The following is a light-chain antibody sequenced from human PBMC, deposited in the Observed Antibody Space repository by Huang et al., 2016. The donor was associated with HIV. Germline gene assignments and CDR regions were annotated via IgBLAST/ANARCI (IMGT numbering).Light chain of an antibody. CDR1: QGIGTW. CDR3: QQANSFPV. CDR2: AAS. J-gene: IGKJ1*01. V-gene: IGKV1-12*01. Sequence: DIQMTQSPSSVSASVGDRVTITCRASQGIGTWLAWYQQKPGKAPNLLIYAASSLQSGVPLRFSGSGSGTDFTLSISSLQPEDFATYYCQQANSFPVFGQGTKVEIK.